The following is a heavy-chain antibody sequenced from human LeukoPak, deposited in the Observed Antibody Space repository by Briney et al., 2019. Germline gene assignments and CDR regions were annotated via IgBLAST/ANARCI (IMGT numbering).Heavy chain of an antibody. V-gene: IGHV3-49*04. J-gene: IGHJ6*03. CDR1: DFTVSSTY. D-gene: IGHD3-3*01. CDR3: TRAGFWSGYYTHYYYYYMDD. Sequence: GSLRLSCAASDFTVSSTYMSWVRQAPGKGLEWVGFIRSKAYGGTTEYAASVKGRFTISRDDSKSIAYLQMNSLKTEDTAVYYCTRAGFWSGYYTHYYYYYMDDWGKGTTVTVSS. CDR2: IRSKAYGGTT.